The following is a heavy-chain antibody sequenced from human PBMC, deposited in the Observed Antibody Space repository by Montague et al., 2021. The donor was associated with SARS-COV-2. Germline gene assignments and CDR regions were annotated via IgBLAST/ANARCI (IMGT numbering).Heavy chain of an antibody. CDR2: IKQSGST. CDR1: GGSFGDDH. J-gene: IGHJ4*02. V-gene: IGHV4-34*01. D-gene: IGHD3-22*01. CDR3: ARGHLSVSMIVVVFTSASYYFDS. Sequence: SETLSLTCGVYGGSFGDDHWSWIRQPPGKGLEWIGDIKQSGSTNXKPSLKSRVTISVDTSKNQFSLKLTSVTAADTAVYFCARGHLSVSMIVVVFTSASYYFDSWGQGAQVTVSS.